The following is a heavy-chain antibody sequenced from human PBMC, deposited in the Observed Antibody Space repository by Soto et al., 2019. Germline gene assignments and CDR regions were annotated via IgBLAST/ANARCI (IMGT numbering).Heavy chain of an antibody. V-gene: IGHV1-69*12. J-gene: IGHJ4*02. CDR2: IIPIFGTA. D-gene: IGHD3-16*01. CDR3: ARGQTGGGWGYYFDY. Sequence: QVQLVQSGAEVKKPGSSVKVSCKASGGTFSSYAIDWVRQAPGQGLEWMGGIIPIFGTADYAQKFQGRVTIAADESTSTAYMELSRLRAEETAVYYCARGQTGGGWGYYFDYWGQGTLVTVSS. CDR1: GGTFSSYA.